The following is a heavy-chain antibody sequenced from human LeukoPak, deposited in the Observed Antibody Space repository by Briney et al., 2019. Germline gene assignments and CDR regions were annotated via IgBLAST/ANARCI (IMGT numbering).Heavy chain of an antibody. D-gene: IGHD2-2*02. J-gene: IGHJ4*02. V-gene: IGHV1-46*01. CDR2: INPSGGST. Sequence: ASVKVSCKASGYTFTSYYMHWVRQAPGQGLEGMGIINPSGGSTSYAQKFQGRVTMTRDMSTSTVYMELSSLRAEDTAVYYCAREEELGYCSSTSCYKGAFDYWGQGTLVTVSS. CDR3: AREEELGYCSSTSCYKGAFDY. CDR1: GYTFTSYY.